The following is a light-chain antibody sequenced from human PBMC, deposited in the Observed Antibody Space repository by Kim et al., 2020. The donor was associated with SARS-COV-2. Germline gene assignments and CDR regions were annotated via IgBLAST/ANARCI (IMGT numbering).Light chain of an antibody. CDR2: DAS. CDR3: QQFTR. CDR1: QGISSA. J-gene: IGKJ4*01. Sequence: GDRVTITCRASQGISSALAWYQQKPGKAPKLLIYDASSLESGVPSRFSGSGSGTDFTLTISSLQPEDFATYYCQQFTRFGGGTKVDIK. V-gene: IGKV1-13*02.